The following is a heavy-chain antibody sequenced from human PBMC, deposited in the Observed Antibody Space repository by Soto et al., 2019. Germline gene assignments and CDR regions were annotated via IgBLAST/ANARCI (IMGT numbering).Heavy chain of an antibody. CDR3: ARDQGITTFGVYSMYYYGMHV. CDR2: IYYSGST. Sequence: SETLSLTCTVSGGSISSGGYYWSWIRQHPGKGLEWIGYIYYSGSTYYNPSLKSRVTISVDTSKNQFSLRSLRSDDTAVYYCARDQGITTFGVYSMYYYGMHVWGQGTTVTVSS. J-gene: IGHJ6*02. CDR1: GGSISSGGYY. V-gene: IGHV4-31*03. D-gene: IGHD3-3*01.